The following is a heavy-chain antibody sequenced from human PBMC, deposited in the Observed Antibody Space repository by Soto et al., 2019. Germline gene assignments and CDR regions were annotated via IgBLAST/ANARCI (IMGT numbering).Heavy chain of an antibody. J-gene: IGHJ4*02. CDR1: GFTFSNAW. V-gene: IGHV3-23*01. CDR2: ISASGGST. CDR3: AKEPEY. Sequence: PGGSLRLSCAASGFTFSNAWMNWVRQAPGKGLEWVSAISASGGSTYYADSVKGRFTISRDNSKNTLYLQMNSLRADDKAVDYCAKEPEYWGQGTLVTVSS.